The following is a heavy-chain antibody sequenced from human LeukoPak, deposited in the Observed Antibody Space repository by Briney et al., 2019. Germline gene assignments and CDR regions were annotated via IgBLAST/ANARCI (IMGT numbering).Heavy chain of an antibody. CDR1: GFTFSNAW. J-gene: IGHJ3*02. Sequence: GGSLRLSSAASGFTFSNAWMSWVRQAPGKGLEWVGRIKSKTDGGTTDYAAPVKGRFTISRDDSKNTLYLQMNSLKTEDTAVYYCTTLHYAPPNDAFDIWGQGTMVIVSS. CDR3: TTLHYAPPNDAFDI. V-gene: IGHV3-15*01. D-gene: IGHD2-2*01. CDR2: IKSKTDGGTT.